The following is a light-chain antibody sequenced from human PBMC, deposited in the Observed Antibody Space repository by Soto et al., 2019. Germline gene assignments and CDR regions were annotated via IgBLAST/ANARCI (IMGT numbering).Light chain of an antibody. CDR3: QQYGSSAWT. J-gene: IGKJ1*01. CDR1: QSVSSSY. Sequence: EMVLTQSPATLSLSPGERATLSCRASQSVSSSYLAWYQQKPGQAPRLLIYGASSRATGIPDRFSGSGSGTDFTLTISRLGPEDFAVYYCQQYGSSAWTFGQGTKVDIK. V-gene: IGKV3-20*01. CDR2: GAS.